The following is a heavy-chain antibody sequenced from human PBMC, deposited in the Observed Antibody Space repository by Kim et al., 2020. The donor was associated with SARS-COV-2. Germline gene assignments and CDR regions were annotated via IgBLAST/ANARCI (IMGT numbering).Heavy chain of an antibody. CDR1: GYTLTELS. J-gene: IGHJ3*02. Sequence: ASVKVSCKVSGYTLTELSMHWVRQAPGKGLEWMGGFDPEDGETIYAQKFQGRVTMTGATSTDTAYMELSSLRSEDTAVYYCATLGYDSSGRNPMTDAFDIWGQGTMVTVSS. CDR2: FDPEDGET. V-gene: IGHV1-24*01. CDR3: ATLGYDSSGRNPMTDAFDI. D-gene: IGHD3-22*01.